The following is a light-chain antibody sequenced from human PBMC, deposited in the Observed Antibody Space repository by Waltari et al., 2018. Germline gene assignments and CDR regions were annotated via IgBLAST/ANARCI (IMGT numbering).Light chain of an antibody. CDR2: NNN. CDR3: TAWDSGLSGPV. J-gene: IGLJ2*01. CDR1: SSNLGTTY. V-gene: IGLV1-47*02. Sequence: QSVLTQPPSASGAPGQAVTIPCSGASSNLGTTYVSWYRQVSGKAPKLLIYNNNQRPSGVPDRFSGSRSGTSASLAISGLQSEDEADYFCTAWDSGLSGPVFGGGTRLTVL.